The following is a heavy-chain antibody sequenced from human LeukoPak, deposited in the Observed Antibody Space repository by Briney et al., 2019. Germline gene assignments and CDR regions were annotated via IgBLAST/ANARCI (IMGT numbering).Heavy chain of an antibody. CDR3: ARDDCSSTSCLIDY. CDR1: GYTFTSYY. J-gene: IGHJ4*02. Sequence: GASVKVSCKASGYTFTSYYMHWVRQAPGQGLEWMGWINPNSGGTNYAQKFQGRVTMTRDTSISTAYMELSRLRSDDTAVYYCARDDCSSTSCLIDYWGQGTLVTVSS. V-gene: IGHV1-2*02. D-gene: IGHD2-2*01. CDR2: INPNSGGT.